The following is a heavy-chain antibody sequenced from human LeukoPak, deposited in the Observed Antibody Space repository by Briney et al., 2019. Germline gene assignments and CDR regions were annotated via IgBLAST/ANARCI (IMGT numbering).Heavy chain of an antibody. V-gene: IGHV3-23*01. D-gene: IGHD5-24*01. CDR1: GFTFSIYA. CDR2: LSGSGGST. CDR3: AKVERDGYNFGEDYFDY. J-gene: IGHJ4*02. Sequence: GGSLRLSCATSGFTFSIYAMTWVRQAPGKGLEWVSTLSGSGGSTYYADSVKGRFTISRDNSKNTLYLQMNSLRAEDTAVYYCAKVERDGYNFGEDYFDYWGQGTLVTVSS.